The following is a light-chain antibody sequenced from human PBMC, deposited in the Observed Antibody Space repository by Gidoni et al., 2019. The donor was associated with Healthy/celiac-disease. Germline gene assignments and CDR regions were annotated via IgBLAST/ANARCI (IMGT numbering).Light chain of an antibody. CDR2: GAS. CDR1: QSVSSN. CDR3: QQYNNWPPKMYT. J-gene: IGKJ2*01. Sequence: EIVMTQSPATLSVSPGERATLPCRASQSVSSNLAWYQQKPGQAPRLLIYGASTRATGIPARFRGSGSGTEFTLTISSLQSEDFAVYYCQQYNNWPPKMYTFGQGTKLEIK. V-gene: IGKV3-15*01.